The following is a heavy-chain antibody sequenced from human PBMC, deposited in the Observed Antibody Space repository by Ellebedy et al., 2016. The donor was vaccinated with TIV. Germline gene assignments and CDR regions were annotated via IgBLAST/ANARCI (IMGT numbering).Heavy chain of an antibody. CDR1: GFAVSSNG. D-gene: IGHD4-23*01. CDR3: ANSPPQAFGVNSLDV. J-gene: IGHJ6*02. CDR2: LYRGGST. V-gene: IGHV3-53*01. Sequence: GGSLRLSCAASGFAVSSNGMSWVRQAPGKGLEWVSILYRGGSTYYADSVKGRFSISRDNSKNTLNLQMNSLRAEDTAVYYCANSPPQAFGVNSLDVWGQGTTVTVSS.